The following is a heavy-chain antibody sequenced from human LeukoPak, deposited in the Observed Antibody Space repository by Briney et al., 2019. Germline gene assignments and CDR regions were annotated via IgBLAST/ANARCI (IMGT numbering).Heavy chain of an antibody. D-gene: IGHD2-15*01. CDR3: ASLIPRLYYFDY. CDR2: IIPILGIA. J-gene: IGHJ4*02. CDR1: GGTFSSYA. Sequence: SVKVSCKASGGTFSSYAISWVRQAPGQGLEWMGRIIPILGIANYAQKFQGRVTITADKSTSTAYMELSSLRSEDTAVYYCASLIPRLYYFDYWGQGTLVTVSS. V-gene: IGHV1-69*04.